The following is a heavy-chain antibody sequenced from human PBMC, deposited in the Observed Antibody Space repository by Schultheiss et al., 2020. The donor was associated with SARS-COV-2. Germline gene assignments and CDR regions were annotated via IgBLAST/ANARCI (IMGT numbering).Heavy chain of an antibody. Sequence: SETLSLTCTVSGGSISSGYYWGWIRQPPGKGLEWIGSIYYSGSTYYNPSLKSRVTISLDTATNQFSLRVSSVTAADTAVYYCARGFDYWGQGTLVTVSS. V-gene: IGHV4-39*07. J-gene: IGHJ4*02. CDR3: ARGFDY. CDR2: IYYSGST. CDR1: GGSISSGYY.